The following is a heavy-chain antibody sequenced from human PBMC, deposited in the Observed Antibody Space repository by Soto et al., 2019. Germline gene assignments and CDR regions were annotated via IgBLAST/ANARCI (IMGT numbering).Heavy chain of an antibody. CDR2: ITGSGAGT. CDR1: GFSFTNYA. D-gene: IGHD4-17*01. J-gene: IGHJ3*01. V-gene: IGHV3-23*01. CDR3: GRDPNGNYVGAFDF. Sequence: GGSLRLSCLGSGFSFTNYAMTWVRQAPGRGLEWVASITGSGAGTHYADSVRGRFTISRDNSKNTLYLQVNTLRAEDTAVYYCGRDPNGNYVGAFDFWGQGTVVTVSS.